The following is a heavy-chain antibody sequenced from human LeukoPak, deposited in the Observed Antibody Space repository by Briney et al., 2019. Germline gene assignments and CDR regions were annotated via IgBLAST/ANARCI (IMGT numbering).Heavy chain of an antibody. CDR3: ARRGEAMDPFDY. V-gene: IGHV5-51*01. Sequence: GEPLKISCKDSGYSFTSYWTGWVRQMPGKGLEGMGIISPVDSDTRYNPSSQAQFTISADQPLTTASLQWSSLKASDTAIYYCARRGEAMDPFDYWGQGTLVTVSS. J-gene: IGHJ4*02. D-gene: IGHD5-18*01. CDR1: GYSFTSYW. CDR2: ISPVDSDT.